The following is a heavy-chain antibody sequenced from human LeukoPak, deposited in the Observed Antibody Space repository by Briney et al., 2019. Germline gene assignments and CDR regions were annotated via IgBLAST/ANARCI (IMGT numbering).Heavy chain of an antibody. CDR1: GFTFSSYA. J-gene: IGHJ2*01. V-gene: IGHV3-48*04. D-gene: IGHD4-17*01. CDR3: ARREPYGDPRRSRRWYFDL. CDR2: ISSSTNTI. Sequence: PGGSLRLSCAASGFTFSSYAMNWVRQAPGKGLEWLSYISSSTNTIYYADSVKGRFTISRDNAKNSLYLQMNGLGAEDTAVYYCARREPYGDPRRSRRWYFDLWGRGTLVTVSS.